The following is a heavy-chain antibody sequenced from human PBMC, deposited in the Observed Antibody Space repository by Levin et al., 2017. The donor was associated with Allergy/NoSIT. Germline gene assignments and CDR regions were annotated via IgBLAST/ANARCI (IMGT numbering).Heavy chain of an antibody. D-gene: IGHD4-17*01. Sequence: SQTLSLTCTVSGGSISSSSYYWGWIRQPPGKGLEWIGSIYYSGSTYYNPSLKSRVTISVDTSKNQFSLKLSSVTAADTAVYYCARAYGVFDYWGQGTLVTVSS. J-gene: IGHJ4*02. CDR2: IYYSGST. CDR1: GGSISSSSYY. CDR3: ARAYGVFDY. V-gene: IGHV4-39*01.